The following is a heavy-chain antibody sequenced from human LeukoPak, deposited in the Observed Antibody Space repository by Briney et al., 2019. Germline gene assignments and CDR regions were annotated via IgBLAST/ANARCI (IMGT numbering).Heavy chain of an antibody. CDR3: ARRTRRIAVAVLYFDY. D-gene: IGHD6-19*01. V-gene: IGHV1-2*02. J-gene: IGHJ4*02. CDR1: GYTFTGYY. Sequence: GASVKVSCKASGYTFTGYYMHWVRQAPGQGLEWMGWINPNSGGTNYAQKFQGRVTMTRDTSISTAYMELSRLRSDDTAVYYCARRTRRIAVAVLYFDYWGQGTLVTVSS. CDR2: INPNSGGT.